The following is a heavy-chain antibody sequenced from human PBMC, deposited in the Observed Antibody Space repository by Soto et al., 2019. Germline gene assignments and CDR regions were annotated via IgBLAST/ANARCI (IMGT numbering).Heavy chain of an antibody. J-gene: IGHJ4*02. V-gene: IGHV1-18*01. CDR3: ARCDFGDYVPTLDH. CDR2: ISVYNGHT. Sequence: QVHLMQSGAEVKSPGASVRVSCKPSGYTFSSYGVSWVRQAPGKGLEFMGWISVYNGHTTYAQKVQGRVTMTTDTSTSTAYMELSRLRSADTAGYFCARCDFGDYVPTLDHWGPGTLVTVSA. D-gene: IGHD4-17*01. CDR1: GYTFSSYG.